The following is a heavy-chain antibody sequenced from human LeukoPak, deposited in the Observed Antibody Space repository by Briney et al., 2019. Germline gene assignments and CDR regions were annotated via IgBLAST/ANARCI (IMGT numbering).Heavy chain of an antibody. V-gene: IGHV5-51*01. D-gene: IGHD5-24*01. CDR3: ARLRWLQFRYFDY. CDR1: GSISTSYW. J-gene: IGHJ4*02. Sequence: GAFRQFCCEGSGSISTSYWICWRRELGGRLEEWMGIIFPGDSDTRYSPSFQGQVTISADKSISTAYLQWSRLKASDTAMYYCARLRWLQFRYFDYWGQGTLVTVSS. CDR2: IFPGDSDT.